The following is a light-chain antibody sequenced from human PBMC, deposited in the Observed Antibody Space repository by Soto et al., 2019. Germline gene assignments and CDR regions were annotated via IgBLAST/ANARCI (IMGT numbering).Light chain of an antibody. CDR1: SSDVGSNSL. J-gene: IGLJ3*02. CDR3: SAYVGSTLV. Sequence: QPASVSGSPGQSITISCTGTSSDVGSNSLVSWYQQHPGKAPRLMIYEGSKRPSGVSNRFSGSRSANMASLTISGLQADDESEYYCSAYVGSTLVFGGGTKVTVL. CDR2: EGS. V-gene: IGLV2-23*01.